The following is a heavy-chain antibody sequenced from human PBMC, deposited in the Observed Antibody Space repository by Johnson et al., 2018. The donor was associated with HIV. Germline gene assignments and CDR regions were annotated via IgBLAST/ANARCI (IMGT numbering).Heavy chain of an antibody. CDR3: ARAPQTYNWNYMMAFDM. CDR1: GFTFSSYW. J-gene: IGHJ3*02. Sequence: VQLVESGGGLVQPGGSLRLSCAASGFTFSSYWMTWVRQAPGKGLEWVANIKQDGSEKYFVDSVEGRFTISRDNAKNSLYLQMNRLRDEDTAMYYCARAPQTYNWNYMMAFDMWGQGTMVTVSS. D-gene: IGHD1-7*01. CDR2: IKQDGSEK. V-gene: IGHV3-7*05.